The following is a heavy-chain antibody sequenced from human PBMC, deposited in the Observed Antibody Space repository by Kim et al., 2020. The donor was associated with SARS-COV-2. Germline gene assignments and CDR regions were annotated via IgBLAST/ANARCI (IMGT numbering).Heavy chain of an antibody. J-gene: IGHJ3*01. Sequence: GGSLRLSCAASGFTFSGSSMHWVRQASGKGLEWVSCIRSKGNSYATAYAASGKGRFTSASDDSTTTAYLQSKSLETTDTALYYCTSVPGTTVVFLDAFD. CDR2: IRSKGNSYAT. CDR1: GFTFSGSS. V-gene: IGHV3-73*01. D-gene: IGHD1-1*01. CDR3: TSVPGTTVVFLDAFD.